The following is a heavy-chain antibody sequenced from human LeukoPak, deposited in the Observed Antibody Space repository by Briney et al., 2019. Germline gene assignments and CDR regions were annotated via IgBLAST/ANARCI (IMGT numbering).Heavy chain of an antibody. D-gene: IGHD3-10*01. V-gene: IGHV3-48*04. CDR2: ISSSGSTI. CDR3: ARVEGYGSGSPY. Sequence: QPGGSLRLSCAASGFTFSSYSMNWVRQAPGKGLEWVSYISSSGSTIYYADSVKGRFTISRDNAKNSLYLQMNSLRAEDTAVYYCARVEGYGSGSPYWGQGTLVTVSS. CDR1: GFTFSSYS. J-gene: IGHJ4*02.